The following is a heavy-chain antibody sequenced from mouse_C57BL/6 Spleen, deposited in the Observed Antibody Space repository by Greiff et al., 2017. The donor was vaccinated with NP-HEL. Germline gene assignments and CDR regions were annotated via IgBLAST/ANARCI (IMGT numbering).Heavy chain of an antibody. D-gene: IGHD2-4*01. CDR1: GYTFTDYN. CDR3: ALYDYDSFAY. J-gene: IGHJ3*01. Sequence: EVQLQQSGPELVKPGASVKMSCKASGYTFTDYNMHWVKQSPGKSLAWIGYINPKNGGTSYNQKFKGKATLTVNKSSSTAYMELRSLTSEDSAVYYCALYDYDSFAYWGQGTLVTVSA. CDR2: INPKNGGT. V-gene: IGHV1-22*01.